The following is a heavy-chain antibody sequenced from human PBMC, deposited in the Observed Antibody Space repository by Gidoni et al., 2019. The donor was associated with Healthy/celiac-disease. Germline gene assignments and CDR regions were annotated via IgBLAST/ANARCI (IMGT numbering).Heavy chain of an antibody. CDR3: AREDESGVPAAIDAFDI. V-gene: IGHV3-33*01. J-gene: IGHJ3*02. CDR1: GFTFSSYG. Sequence: QVQLVESGGGVVQPGRSLRLSCAASGFTFSSYGMHWVRQAPGKGLEWVAVIWYDGSNKYYAYSVKGRFTISRDNSKNTLYLQMNSLRAEDTAVYYCAREDESGVPAAIDAFDIWGQGTMVTVSS. D-gene: IGHD2-2*02. CDR2: IWYDGSNK.